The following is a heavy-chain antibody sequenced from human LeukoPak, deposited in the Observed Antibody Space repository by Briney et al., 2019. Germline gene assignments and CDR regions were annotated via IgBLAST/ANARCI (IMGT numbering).Heavy chain of an antibody. Sequence: GASVKVSCKASGYTFTSYAMHWVRQAPGQRLEWMGWINAGNGNTKYSQKFQGRVTITRDTSASTAYMELSSLRSEDTAVYYCARDGDYYGSGNFDYWGQGTLVTVSS. CDR2: INAGNGNT. D-gene: IGHD3-10*01. CDR1: GYTFTSYA. J-gene: IGHJ4*02. V-gene: IGHV1-3*01. CDR3: ARDGDYYGSGNFDY.